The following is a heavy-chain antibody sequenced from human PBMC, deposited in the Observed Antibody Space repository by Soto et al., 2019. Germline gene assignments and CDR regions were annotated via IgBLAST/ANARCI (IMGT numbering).Heavy chain of an antibody. CDR1: GGSISSADYY. V-gene: IGHV4-61*08. J-gene: IGHJ4*02. Sequence: NPSETLSLTCTVSGGSISSADYYWTWIRQTPGKGLEWIAYVSYSGSTTNNPSLSSRATISVDTSKNQFSLKLSSVTAADTAICYWAGMDGHYYDTYGYYWRYFFDYWGQGTLVTVSS. CDR3: AGMDGHYYDTYGYYWRYFFDY. D-gene: IGHD3-22*01. CDR2: VSYSGST.